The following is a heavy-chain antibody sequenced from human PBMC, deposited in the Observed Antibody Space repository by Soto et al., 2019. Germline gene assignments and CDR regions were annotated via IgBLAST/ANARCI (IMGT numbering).Heavy chain of an antibody. J-gene: IGHJ4*02. D-gene: IGHD2-21*02. Sequence: ETLSLTCIVSGVSVRSYTWSWVRQPANKGLEWIGRVFSSVSATYNPSLKSRVSISMDTPENRISLKLDSVTAADAGVYFCARDGMTTGDTWGPGTLVTVSS. CDR2: VFSSVSA. V-gene: IGHV4-4*07. CDR3: ARDGMTTGDT. CDR1: GVSVRSYT.